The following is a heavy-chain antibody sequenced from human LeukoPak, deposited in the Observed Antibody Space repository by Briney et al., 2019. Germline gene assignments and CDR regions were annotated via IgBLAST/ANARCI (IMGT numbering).Heavy chain of an antibody. CDR2: ISYDGSNK. Sequence: PGRSLRLSCAASGFTFSSYGMHWVRQAPGKGLEWVAVISYDGSNKYYADSVKGRFTISRDNSKNTLYLQMNSLRAEDTAVYYCAKDRQFAPVAGTFDYWGQGTLVTVSS. V-gene: IGHV3-30*18. J-gene: IGHJ4*02. CDR3: AKDRQFAPVAGTFDY. D-gene: IGHD6-19*01. CDR1: GFTFSSYG.